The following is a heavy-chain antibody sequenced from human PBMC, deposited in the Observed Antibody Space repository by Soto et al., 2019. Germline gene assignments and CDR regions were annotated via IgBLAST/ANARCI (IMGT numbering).Heavy chain of an antibody. J-gene: IGHJ4*02. CDR1: GYTFTSYG. CDR3: ARDSPPVDY. Sequence: QVQLVQSGAEVKKPGASVKVSCKASGYTFTSYGISWVRQAPGQGLEWMGWISAYNGNTKNAQKLQGRVTMTTDTSTGTADMELMSLRSDDTAVYYSARDSPPVDYWGQGTLVTVSS. V-gene: IGHV1-18*01. CDR2: ISAYNGNT.